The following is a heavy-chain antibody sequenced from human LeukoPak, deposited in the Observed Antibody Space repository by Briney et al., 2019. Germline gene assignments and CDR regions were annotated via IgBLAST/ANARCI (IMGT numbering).Heavy chain of an antibody. V-gene: IGHV4-39*07. CDR2: IYYSGST. CDR1: GGSISSSSYY. D-gene: IGHD2-15*01. Sequence: SETLSLTCTVSGGSISSSSYYWGWIRQPPGKGLEWIGSIYYSGSTYYNPSLKSRVTISVDTSKNQFSLKLSSVTAADTAVYYCAREGGSASSEVYWGQGILVTVSS. CDR3: AREGGSASSEVY. J-gene: IGHJ4*02.